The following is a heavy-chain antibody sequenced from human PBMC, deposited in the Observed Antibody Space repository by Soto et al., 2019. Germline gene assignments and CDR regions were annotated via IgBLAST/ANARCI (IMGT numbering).Heavy chain of an antibody. J-gene: IGHJ4*02. Sequence: EVQLVESGGGLVQPGGSLRLSCAASVTVSSNYMTWVRQAPGKGLEWVSVIYSAGSTYYADSVKGRFTISRDNSRNTLYLQMNGLRVEDTAVYYCARDTVAGAGTDYWGQGTLVTVSS. CDR2: IYSAGST. CDR1: VTVSSNY. D-gene: IGHD6-19*01. CDR3: ARDTVAGAGTDY. V-gene: IGHV3-66*01.